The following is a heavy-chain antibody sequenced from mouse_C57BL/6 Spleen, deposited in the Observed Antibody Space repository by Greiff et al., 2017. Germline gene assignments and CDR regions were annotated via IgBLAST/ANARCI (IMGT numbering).Heavy chain of an antibody. V-gene: IGHV5-12*01. CDR3: ARHGGTTVVAYYAMDY. Sequence: DVKLVESGGGLVQPGGSLKLSCAASGFTFSDYYMYWVRQTPEKRLEWVAYISNGGGSTYYPDTVKGRFTISRDNAKNTLYLQMSRLKSEDTAMYYCARHGGTTVVAYYAMDYWGQGTSVTVSS. J-gene: IGHJ4*01. CDR2: ISNGGGST. CDR1: GFTFSDYY. D-gene: IGHD1-1*01.